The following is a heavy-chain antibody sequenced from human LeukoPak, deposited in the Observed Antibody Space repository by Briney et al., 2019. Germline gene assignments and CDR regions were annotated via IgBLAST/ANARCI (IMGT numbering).Heavy chain of an antibody. CDR3: AGGGLVRGALHWFDP. V-gene: IGHV6-1*01. CDR2: IYYRSKWYS. J-gene: IGHJ5*02. Sequence: LSQTLSLTCAISGDSVSGGSAGWNWIRQSPSRGLEWLGRIYYRSKWYSDYAMSVKSRITINPDTSRNQFSLQLNSVTHDDTAVYYCAGGGLVRGALHWFDPWGQGTLVTVSS. CDR1: GDSVSGGSAG. D-gene: IGHD3-10*01.